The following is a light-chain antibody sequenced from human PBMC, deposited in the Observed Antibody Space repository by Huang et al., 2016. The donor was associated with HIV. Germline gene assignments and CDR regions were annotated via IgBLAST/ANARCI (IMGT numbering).Light chain of an antibody. Sequence: VVMTQSPATLSVSPGERATLSCRTSQSVSSNLAWYQNKSGQAPRPLIYDASTRATGIPARFSGSGSGTDFTLSIRSLQTEDFAVYYCQQYSNWPPWTFGQGTKVEI. J-gene: IGKJ1*01. V-gene: IGKV3-15*01. CDR2: DAS. CDR1: QSVSSN. CDR3: QQYSNWPPWT.